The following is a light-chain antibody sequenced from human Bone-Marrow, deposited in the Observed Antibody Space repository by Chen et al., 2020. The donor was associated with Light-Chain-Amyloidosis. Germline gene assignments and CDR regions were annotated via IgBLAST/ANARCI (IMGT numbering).Light chain of an antibody. CDR3: ASWDGILIGYV. CDR2: SNN. V-gene: IGLV1-47*01. Sequence: QSVLTQRPSASGTPAQRVPISCSGASSNIGINYVYWYQHFPAAAPNLLIHSNNQQPSGVPDLFSVSKSGTAAFVAISGLRSGDSAAYDCASWDGILIGYVFGTGPKVIVL. CDR1: SSNIGINY. J-gene: IGLJ1*01.